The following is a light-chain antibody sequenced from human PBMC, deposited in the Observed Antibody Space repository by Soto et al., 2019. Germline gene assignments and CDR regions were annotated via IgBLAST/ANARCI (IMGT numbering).Light chain of an antibody. V-gene: IGLV2-14*01. CDR2: EVT. Sequence: QSALTQPASVSGSPGQSITISCIETSSDIGSYNHVSWFQHHPGKAPRLLIYEVTNRRPGVSDRFSGSKSGNTASLTIFGLQAEDEADYYCSSYTTTTTAVGGGTKLTVL. CDR3: SSYTTTTTA. J-gene: IGLJ2*01. CDR1: SSDIGSYNH.